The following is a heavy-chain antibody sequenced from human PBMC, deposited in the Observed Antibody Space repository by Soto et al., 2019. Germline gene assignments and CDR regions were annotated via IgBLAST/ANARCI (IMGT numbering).Heavy chain of an antibody. Sequence: QVQLVQSGAEVKKPGASVKVSCKASGYTFTSYAMHWVRQAPGQRLEWMGWINAGNGNTKYSQKFQGRGTITRDTSASTAYMELSSLRSEDTAVYYCARSVVSSGWYNYWGQGTLVTVSS. J-gene: IGHJ4*02. D-gene: IGHD6-19*01. CDR3: ARSVVSSGWYNY. CDR1: GYTFTSYA. V-gene: IGHV1-3*01. CDR2: INAGNGNT.